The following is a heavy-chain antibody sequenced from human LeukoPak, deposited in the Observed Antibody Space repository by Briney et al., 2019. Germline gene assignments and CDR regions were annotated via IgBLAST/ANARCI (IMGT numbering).Heavy chain of an antibody. CDR1: GFTFSRYA. Sequence: PGGSLRLSCAASGFTFSRYALHWVRQAPGKGLEWVAAISYDGSNKYYADSVKGRFTISRDNSKNTLYLQMNSLRAEDTAVYYCARASSGGPFDYWGQGTLVTVSS. D-gene: IGHD2-15*01. CDR3: ARASSGGPFDY. V-gene: IGHV3-30-3*01. CDR2: ISYDGSNK. J-gene: IGHJ4*02.